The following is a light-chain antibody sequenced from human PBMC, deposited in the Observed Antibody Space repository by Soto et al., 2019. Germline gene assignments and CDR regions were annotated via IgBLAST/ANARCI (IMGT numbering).Light chain of an antibody. CDR3: QTWGTGIHVV. CDR2: LDSDGSH. J-gene: IGLJ2*01. Sequence: LVLTQSPSASASLGASVKLTCTLSSGHSSYAIAWHQQQPEKGPRYLMKLDSDGSHTKGDAIPERFSGSSSGAERYLTISSLQSEDEADYYCQTWGTGIHVVFGGGTQLTVL. V-gene: IGLV4-69*01. CDR1: SGHSSYA.